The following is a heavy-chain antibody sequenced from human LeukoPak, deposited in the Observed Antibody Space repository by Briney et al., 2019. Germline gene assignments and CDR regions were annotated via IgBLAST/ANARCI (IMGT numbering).Heavy chain of an antibody. D-gene: IGHD1-26*01. Sequence: PGRPLRLSCAASGFTFTSYDMHWVRQAPGKGLEWVALIWYDGSNTYYTDSVRGRFTISRDNSKSILYLQMNSLRAEDTAIYYCAGDRKSGNFLGEFDHWGLGTLVTVSS. V-gene: IGHV3-33*01. CDR1: GFTFTSYD. CDR2: IWYDGSNT. CDR3: AGDRKSGNFLGEFDH. J-gene: IGHJ5*02.